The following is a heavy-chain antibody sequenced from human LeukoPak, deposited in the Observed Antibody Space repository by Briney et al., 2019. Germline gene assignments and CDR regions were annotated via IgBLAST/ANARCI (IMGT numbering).Heavy chain of an antibody. D-gene: IGHD4-11*01. CDR1: GFTFSDYA. CDR3: ARDETTVTTAIDY. V-gene: IGHV3-23*01. J-gene: IGHJ4*02. Sequence: PGGSLRLSCAASGFTFSDYAMSWVRQAPGKGLEWVSLISGSGGTTYYADSVKGRFTISRANSKNTLYLQMNSLRAEDTAVYYCARDETTVTTAIDYWGQGTLVTVSS. CDR2: ISGSGGTT.